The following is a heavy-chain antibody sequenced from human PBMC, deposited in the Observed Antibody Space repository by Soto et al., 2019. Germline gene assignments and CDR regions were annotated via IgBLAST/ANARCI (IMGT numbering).Heavy chain of an antibody. Sequence: ASVKVSCKASGYTFTSYDINWVRQATGQGLEYLGWMNPNSSNTGYVQKFQGRVTMTRDTSISTAYMELSSLRSEDTAVYYCARDNSRTFPAAPGDKKSDSSGWWFDPWGQGTLVAVSS. V-gene: IGHV1-8*01. CDR3: ARDNSRTFPAAPGDKKSDSSGWWFDP. D-gene: IGHD6-13*01. J-gene: IGHJ5*02. CDR1: GYTFTSYD. CDR2: MNPNSSNT.